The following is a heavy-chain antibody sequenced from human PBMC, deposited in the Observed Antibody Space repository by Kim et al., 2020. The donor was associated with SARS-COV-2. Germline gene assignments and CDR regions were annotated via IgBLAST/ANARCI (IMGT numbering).Heavy chain of an antibody. CDR1: GFTFSSYW. CDR3: ARRVYYDIRKGNAFDI. J-gene: IGHJ3*02. Sequence: GGSLRLSCAASGFTFSSYWMHWVRQAPGKGLVWVSRINSDGSSTSYADSVKGRFTISRDNAKNTLYLQMNSLRAEDTAVYYCARRVYYDIRKGNAFDIWGQGTMVTVSS. CDR2: INSDGSST. D-gene: IGHD3-9*01. V-gene: IGHV3-74*01.